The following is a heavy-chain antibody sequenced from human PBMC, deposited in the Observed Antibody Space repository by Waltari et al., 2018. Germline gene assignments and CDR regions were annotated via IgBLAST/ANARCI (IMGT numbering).Heavy chain of an antibody. CDR3: ATDLWFRELFRDAFDI. D-gene: IGHD3-10*01. J-gene: IGHJ3*02. V-gene: IGHV1-24*01. CDR1: GYPLTELS. Sequence: QVQLVQSGAEVKKPGASVKVSCKVSGYPLTELSMHWVRQAPGTGLEWMGGFDPEDGETIYAHKFQCRVTMTEETSTDTAYMELSSLRSEDTAVYYCATDLWFRELFRDAFDIWGQGTMVTVSS. CDR2: FDPEDGET.